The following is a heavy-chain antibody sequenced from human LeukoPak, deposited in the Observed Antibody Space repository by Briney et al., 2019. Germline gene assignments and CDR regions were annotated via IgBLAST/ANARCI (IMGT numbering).Heavy chain of an antibody. J-gene: IGHJ6*03. CDR1: GGSISSGSYY. CDR2: IYTSGST. V-gene: IGHV4-61*02. D-gene: IGHD2-2*01. CDR3: ARAPPPPAAHYYYYYMDV. Sequence: PSETLSLTCTVSGGSISSGSYYWSWIRQPAGKGLEWIGRIYTSGSTNYNPSLKSRVTISVDTSKNQFSLKLSSVTAADAAVYYCARAPPPPAAHYYYYYMDVWGKGTTVTVSS.